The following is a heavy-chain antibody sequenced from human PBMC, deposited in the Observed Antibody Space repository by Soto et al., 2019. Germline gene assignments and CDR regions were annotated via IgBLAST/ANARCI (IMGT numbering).Heavy chain of an antibody. J-gene: IGHJ4*02. D-gene: IGHD5-12*01. CDR3: ARDGGSGYDSVVSYYFDY. V-gene: IGHV1-3*01. Sequence: ASVKVSCKASGYTFTSYAMHWVRQAPGQRLEWMGWINAGNGNTKYSQKFQGRVTITRDTSASTAYMELSSLRSEDTAVYYCARDGGSGYDSVVSYYFDYWGQGTLVTVSS. CDR2: INAGNGNT. CDR1: GYTFTSYA.